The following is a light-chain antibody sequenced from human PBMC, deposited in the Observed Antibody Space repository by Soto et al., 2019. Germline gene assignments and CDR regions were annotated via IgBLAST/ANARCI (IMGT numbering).Light chain of an antibody. CDR3: QQYNNWPPIT. V-gene: IGKV3-15*01. CDR1: QSVNSN. CDR2: GAS. J-gene: IGKJ4*01. Sequence: EIVLTQSPATLSLSPGERATLSCRASQSVNSNYLAWYQQKPGQAPRLLIYGASTRATGIPARFSGSGSGTDFTLTISSLQSEDFAVYYCQQYNNWPPITFGGGTKVDI.